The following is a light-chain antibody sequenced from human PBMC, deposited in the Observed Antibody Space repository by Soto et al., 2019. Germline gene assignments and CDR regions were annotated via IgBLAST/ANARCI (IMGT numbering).Light chain of an antibody. V-gene: IGKV3-15*01. CDR1: QSVGSD. Sequence: EIGMTQSPATLSVSPGERATLSCRASQSVGSDLAWYQQKPGQAPRLLMYGASTRATGIPARFSGSGSGTEFTLTISSLEPEDFAVYYCQQRSNWPPITFGQGTRLEIK. CDR2: GAS. J-gene: IGKJ5*01. CDR3: QQRSNWPPIT.